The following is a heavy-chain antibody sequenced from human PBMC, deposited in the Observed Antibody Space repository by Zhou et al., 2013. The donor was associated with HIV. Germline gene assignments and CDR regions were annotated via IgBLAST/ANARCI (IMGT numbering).Heavy chain of an antibody. CDR1: GGTFSNYD. CDR2: SDGMVTTT. V-gene: IGHV1-69*05. CDR3: AKREAGYYEALDI. Sequence: QVQLVQSGAEVKKPGSSVMVSCKASGGTFSNYDISWVRQAPGQGLEWIGDSDGMVTTTNYAQKFQGRVTIKTDEFTRTAYMELSRLTSEDTAVYYCAKREAGYYEALDIWGQGTMVTVAS. J-gene: IGHJ3*02. D-gene: IGHD3-10*01.